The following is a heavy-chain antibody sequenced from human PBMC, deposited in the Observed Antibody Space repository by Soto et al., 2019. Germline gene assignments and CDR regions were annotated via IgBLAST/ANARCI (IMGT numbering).Heavy chain of an antibody. CDR1: GGSISSGDYY. CDR2: IYYSGST. D-gene: IGHD3-10*01. CDR3: ARGNRGGQYGMDV. Sequence: SETLSLTCTVSGGSISSGDYYWSWIRQPPGKGLEWIGYIYYSGSTYYNPSLKSRVTISVDTSKNQFSLKLSSVTAADTAVYYCARGNRGGQYGMDVWGQGTTVTVSS. V-gene: IGHV4-30-4*01. J-gene: IGHJ6*02.